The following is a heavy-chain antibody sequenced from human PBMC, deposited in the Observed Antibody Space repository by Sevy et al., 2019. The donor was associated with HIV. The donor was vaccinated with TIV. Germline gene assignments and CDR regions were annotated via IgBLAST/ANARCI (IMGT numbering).Heavy chain of an antibody. V-gene: IGHV4-61*02. CDR1: GGSISSAGNY. D-gene: IGHD6-19*01. Sequence: SETLSLTCTVSGGSISSAGNYWSWIRQPAGKGLEWIGRIYTSGNTNYNPSLKSRGTISVDTSKNQFSLKLSSVTAADTAIYYCARESLAVASNWFDPWGQGILVTVSS. CDR2: IYTSGNT. J-gene: IGHJ5*02. CDR3: ARESLAVASNWFDP.